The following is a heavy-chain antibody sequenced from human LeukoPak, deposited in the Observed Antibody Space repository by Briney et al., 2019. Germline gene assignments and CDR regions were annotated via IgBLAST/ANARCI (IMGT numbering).Heavy chain of an antibody. D-gene: IGHD5-12*01. J-gene: IGHJ4*02. CDR3: ARVFLGGGYGDY. CDR2: ISSSSSYI. V-gene: IGHV3-21*01. CDR1: GFTFSSYS. Sequence: PGGSLRLSCAASGFTFSSYSMNWVRQAPGKGLEWVSSISSSSSYIYYADSVKGRFTISRDNAKNSLYLQMNSLRAEDTAVYYCARVFLGGGYGDYWGQGTLVTVSS.